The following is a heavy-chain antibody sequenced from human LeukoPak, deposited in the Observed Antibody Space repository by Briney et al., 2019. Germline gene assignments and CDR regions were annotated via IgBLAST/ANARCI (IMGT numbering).Heavy chain of an antibody. J-gene: IGHJ6*02. CDR2: VNPNSGNT. Sequence: ASVKVSCKASGYTFTSYDINWVRQATGQGLEWMGWVNPNSGNTGHAQKFQGRVTMTRNTSISTAYMELSSLRSEDTAVYYCARGSVYCSGGSCYYPGYYYYYGMDVWGQGTTVTVSS. CDR1: GYTFTSYD. V-gene: IGHV1-8*01. CDR3: ARGSVYCSGGSCYYPGYYYYYGMDV. D-gene: IGHD2-15*01.